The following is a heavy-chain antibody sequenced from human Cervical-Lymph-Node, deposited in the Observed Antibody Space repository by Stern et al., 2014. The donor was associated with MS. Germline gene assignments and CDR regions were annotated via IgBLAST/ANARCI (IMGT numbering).Heavy chain of an antibody. V-gene: IGHV4-31*03. J-gene: IGHJ5*02. CDR3: ARSKYGDYHTLDA. CDR2: TYYIGST. D-gene: IGHD4-17*01. Sequence: VQLVESGPGLVQPSQTLSLTCTVSGGSTSSDHYYCSWIRRHQGKGLEWIGYTYYIGSTYYHPLLKSRHLISRDTSKNQCSRRLTSVTAADTAVYYCARSKYGDYHTLDAWGQGTLVTVSS. CDR1: GGSTSSDHYY.